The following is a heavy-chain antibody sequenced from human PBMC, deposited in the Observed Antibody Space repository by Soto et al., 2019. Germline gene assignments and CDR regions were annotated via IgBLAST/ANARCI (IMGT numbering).Heavy chain of an antibody. V-gene: IGHV1-69*06. CDR2: IIPIFGTA. Sequence: QVQLVQSGAEVKKPGSSVKVSCKASGGTFSSYAISWVRQAPGQGLEWMGGIIPIFGTANYAQKFQCRVTITADKSTSTAYMELSSVRSEDTAVYYCARPYYYDSSGYWYYFDYWGQGTLVNASS. D-gene: IGHD3-22*01. CDR1: GGTFSSYA. CDR3: ARPYYYDSSGYWYYFDY. J-gene: IGHJ4*02.